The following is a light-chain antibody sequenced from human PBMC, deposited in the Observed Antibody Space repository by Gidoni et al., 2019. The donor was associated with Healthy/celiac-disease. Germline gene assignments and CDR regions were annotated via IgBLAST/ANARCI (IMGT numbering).Light chain of an antibody. V-gene: IGKV1-39*01. CDR3: QQSYSTPLT. CDR2: AAS. Sequence: DIQITQSPSSLSATVGDRVTITCRASHSISSYLNWYQQKPGKSPKLLIYAASSLQSGVPSRFSGSGSGTDLNLTISSLQPEEFATYYCQQSYSTPLTFGGGTKVEIK. CDR1: HSISSY. J-gene: IGKJ4*01.